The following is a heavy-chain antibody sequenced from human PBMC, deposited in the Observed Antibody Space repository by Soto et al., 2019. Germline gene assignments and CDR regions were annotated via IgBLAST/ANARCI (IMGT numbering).Heavy chain of an antibody. CDR2: TSGSGGST. J-gene: IGHJ3*02. CDR1: GFTFSSYA. Sequence: EVQLLESGGGLVQPGGSLRLSCAASGFTFSSYAMSWVRQAPGKGLEWVSATSGSGGSTYYADSVKGRFTISRDNSKNTPYLQMNGLRAEDTAVYYCAKSRQQLVRGGAFNIWGQGTKVTVSS. D-gene: IGHD6-13*01. V-gene: IGHV3-23*01. CDR3: AKSRQQLVRGGAFNI.